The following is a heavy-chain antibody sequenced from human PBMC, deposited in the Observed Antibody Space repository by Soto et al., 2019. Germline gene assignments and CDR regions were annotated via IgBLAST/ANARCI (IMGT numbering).Heavy chain of an antibody. Sequence: PSETLSLTCTVSGGSISGSNNYWGWIRQPPGKGLEWIGSIHSSGSTNYNSSPNSRVTLSVDTSANQFSLKLSSVTAADTAVYYCSRAGIWFAINSWGRGILVTVSS. CDR2: IHSSGST. D-gene: IGHD3-10*01. CDR3: SRAGIWFAINS. J-gene: IGHJ4*02. CDR1: GGSISGSNNY. V-gene: IGHV4-39*01.